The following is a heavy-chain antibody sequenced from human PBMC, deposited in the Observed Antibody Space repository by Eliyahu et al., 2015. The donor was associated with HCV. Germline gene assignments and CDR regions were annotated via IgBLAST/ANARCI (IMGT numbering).Heavy chain of an antibody. CDR1: GFTXSSYA. CDR2: IYSGGSST. V-gene: IGHV3-23*03. CDR3: AKHTAGQGGELPY. Sequence: EVQLLESGGGLVQPGGSLXLSXAAXGFTXSSYAXXWVRQAPGKGLEWVSVIYSGGSSTYYADSVKGRFTISRDNSKNTLYLQMNSLRAEDTAVYYCAKHTAGQGGELPYWGQGTLVTVSS. D-gene: IGHD1-26*01. J-gene: IGHJ4*02.